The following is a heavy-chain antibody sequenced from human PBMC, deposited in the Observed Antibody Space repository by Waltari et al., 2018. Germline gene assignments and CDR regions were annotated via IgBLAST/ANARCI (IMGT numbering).Heavy chain of an antibody. CDR2: RRHIGGDT. CDR3: VNQDRTGVYTSISGWGGAFHV. J-gene: IGHJ3*01. Sequence: EVQLVESGGGLVQPGGSLRLSCAASGFTISNYAMSWVRQFPGKGLGWVSARRHIGGDTLYADAVKGRFTISSDNSKDTLYLQMNSLRAEDTAVYYCVNQDRTGVYTSISGWGGAFHVWGQGTMVTVSS. D-gene: IGHD1-26*01. CDR1: GFTISNYA. V-gene: IGHV3-23*04.